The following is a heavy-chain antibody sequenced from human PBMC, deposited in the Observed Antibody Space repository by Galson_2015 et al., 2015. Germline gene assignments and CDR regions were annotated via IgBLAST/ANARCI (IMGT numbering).Heavy chain of an antibody. J-gene: IGHJ3*02. CDR3: ARTYTIFGADAFDI. CDR1: GFSLTSSGMR. CDR2: IAWDDDE. D-gene: IGHD3-3*01. V-gene: IGHV2-70*04. Sequence: PALVNPTQPLTLPCTFSGFSLTSSGMRVSWIRQPPGKALEWLARIAWDDDEVSSTSLRTRLTISMDTSKNQVVLRMTNMPPVDTGTYYCARTYTIFGADAFDIWGQGTMVTVSS.